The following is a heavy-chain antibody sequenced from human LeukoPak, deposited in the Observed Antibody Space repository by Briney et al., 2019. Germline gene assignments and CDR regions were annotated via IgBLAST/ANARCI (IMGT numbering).Heavy chain of an antibody. Sequence: GGSLRLSCAASGFTFSSYAMHWVRQAPGKGLEWVAVISYDGSNKYYADSVKGRFTISRDNSKNTLYLQMNSLRAEDTALYYCAKDMMMHYYDSSGFGIDYWGQGTLVTVSS. CDR3: AKDMMMHYYDSSGFGIDY. V-gene: IGHV3-30-3*01. D-gene: IGHD3-22*01. CDR1: GFTFSSYA. CDR2: ISYDGSNK. J-gene: IGHJ4*02.